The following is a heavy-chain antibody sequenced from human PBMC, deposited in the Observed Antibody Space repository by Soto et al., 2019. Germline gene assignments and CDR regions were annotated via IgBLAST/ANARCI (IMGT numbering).Heavy chain of an antibody. CDR2: IWYDGSNK. Sequence: QVQLVESGGGVVQPGRSLRLSCAASGFTFSSYGMHWVRQAPGKGLEWVAVIWYDGSNKYYADSVKGRFTISRDNSKNTLYLQMNSLRAEDTAVYYCARVPYGDYGVDYWGQGTLVTVSS. D-gene: IGHD4-17*01. J-gene: IGHJ4*02. CDR1: GFTFSSYG. V-gene: IGHV3-33*01. CDR3: ARVPYGDYGVDY.